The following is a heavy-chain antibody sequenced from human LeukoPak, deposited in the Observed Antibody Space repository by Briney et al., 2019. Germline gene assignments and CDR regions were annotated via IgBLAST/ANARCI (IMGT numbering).Heavy chain of an antibody. CDR2: ISGSGGST. Sequence: GGSLRLSCAASGFTFSSYAMSWVRQAPGKGLEWVSAISGSGGSTYYADSVKGRFTISRDNSKNTLYLQMNSLRAEDTAVYYCAKGVAAAGKGVVNFDYWGQGTLVTVSS. CDR1: GFTFSSYA. J-gene: IGHJ4*02. CDR3: AKGVAAAGKGVVNFDY. D-gene: IGHD6-13*01. V-gene: IGHV3-23*01.